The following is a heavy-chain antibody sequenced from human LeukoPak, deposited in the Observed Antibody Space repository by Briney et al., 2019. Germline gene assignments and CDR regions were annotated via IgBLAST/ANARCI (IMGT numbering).Heavy chain of an antibody. Sequence: PSETLSLTCTVSGGSISSYCWSWIRQPAGKGLEWIGRIYTSGSTNYNPSLKSRVTMSVDTSKNQFSPKLSSVTAADTAVYYCARDPVVFGNNDAFDIWGQGTMVTVSS. CDR3: ARDPVVFGNNDAFDI. D-gene: IGHD1/OR15-1a*01. J-gene: IGHJ3*02. CDR2: IYTSGST. V-gene: IGHV4-4*07. CDR1: GGSISSYC.